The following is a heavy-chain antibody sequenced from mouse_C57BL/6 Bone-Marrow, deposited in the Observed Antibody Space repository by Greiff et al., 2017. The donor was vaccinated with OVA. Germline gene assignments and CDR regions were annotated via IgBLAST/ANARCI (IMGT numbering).Heavy chain of an antibody. V-gene: IGHV1-55*01. CDR3: AGWRLRARWLPHFDY. J-gene: IGHJ2*01. CDR1: GYTFTSYW. CDR2: IHPGSGST. Sequence: QVHVKQPGAELVKPGASVKMSCKASGYTFTSYWITWVKQRPGQGLEWIGDIHPGSGSTNYNEKFQSKATLPVDTSSRTSYMRLSSLTSEDAAVYYCAGWRLRARWLPHFDYWGQGTTLTVSS. D-gene: IGHD2-3*01.